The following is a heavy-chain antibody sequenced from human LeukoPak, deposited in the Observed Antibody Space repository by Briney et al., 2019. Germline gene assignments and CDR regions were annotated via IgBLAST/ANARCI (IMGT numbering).Heavy chain of an antibody. D-gene: IGHD5-18*01. J-gene: IGHJ4*02. V-gene: IGHV3-7*01. CDR1: GLTFSNSW. CDR2: INPDGNKK. CDR3: ARDLAYSRLDY. Sequence: GGSLRLSCAVSGLTFSNSWMDWVRQAPGKGLEWVASINPDGNKKYSADSVKGRFTISRDNAENSLYLQMNSLRVEDTAFYYCARDLAYSRLDYWGQGMLVTVSS.